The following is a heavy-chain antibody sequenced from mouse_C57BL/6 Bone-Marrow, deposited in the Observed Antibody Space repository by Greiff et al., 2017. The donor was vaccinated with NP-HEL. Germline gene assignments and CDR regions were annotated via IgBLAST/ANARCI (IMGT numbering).Heavy chain of an antibody. J-gene: IGHJ3*01. V-gene: IGHV1-81*01. CDR3: ARYSYGSPFAY. CDR1: GYTFTSYG. CDR2: IYPRSGNT. Sequence: QVQLKQSGAELARPGASVKLSCKASGYTFTSYGISWVKQRTGQGLEWIGEIYPRSGNTYYNEKFKGKATLTADKSSSTAYMELRSLTSEDSAVYFCARYSYGSPFAYWGQGTLVTVSA. D-gene: IGHD1-1*01.